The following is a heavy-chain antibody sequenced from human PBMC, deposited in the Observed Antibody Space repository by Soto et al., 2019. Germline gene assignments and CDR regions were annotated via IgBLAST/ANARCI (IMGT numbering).Heavy chain of an antibody. CDR1: GYTFTTYS. CDR3: GREGLVETWFDP. V-gene: IGHV1-18*01. J-gene: IGHJ5*02. D-gene: IGHD2-15*01. Sequence: QVQLVQSGAEVKRPGASVKVSCKASGYTFTTYSISWVRQAPGQGLEWMGWISPYTGNTNHAQKFQGRVIMTADTSTSTVYMEMRSLTSDDTAIYCCGREGLVETWFDPWGQGTLVTVSS. CDR2: ISPYTGNT.